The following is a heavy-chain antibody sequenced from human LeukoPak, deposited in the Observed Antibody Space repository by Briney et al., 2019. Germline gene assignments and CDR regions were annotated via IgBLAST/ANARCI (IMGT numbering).Heavy chain of an antibody. Sequence: PSETLSLTCTVSGGSISSSSYYWGWIRQPPGKGREWIGSIYYSGSTYYNPSLKSRVTISVDTSKNQLSLKLSSVTAAVTAVYYCATTYGGNSADYWGQGTLVTVSS. V-gene: IGHV4-39*01. CDR3: ATTYGGNSADY. D-gene: IGHD4-23*01. CDR2: IYYSGST. CDR1: GGSISSSSYY. J-gene: IGHJ4*02.